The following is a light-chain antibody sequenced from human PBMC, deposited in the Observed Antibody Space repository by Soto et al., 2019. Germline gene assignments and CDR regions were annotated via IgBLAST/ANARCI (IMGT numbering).Light chain of an antibody. CDR3: QQASYFPFT. Sequence: DIQMTQSPSFVSASVGDRVTITCRASQSVTTWLAWYQQRPGKAPRLLIHSASSLRSGVPSRFSGSGSGAEFTLTIDSLHPEDEATYFCQQASYFPFTGGPGTTVAI. CDR2: SAS. V-gene: IGKV1-12*01. J-gene: IGKJ3*01. CDR1: QSVTTW.